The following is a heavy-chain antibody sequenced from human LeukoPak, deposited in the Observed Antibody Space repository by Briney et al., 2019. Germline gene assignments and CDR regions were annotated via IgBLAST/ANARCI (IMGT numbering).Heavy chain of an antibody. D-gene: IGHD2-2*01. V-gene: IGHV3-23*01. J-gene: IGHJ3*02. Sequence: PGGSLRLSCAAPGFTFSSYAMSWVRQAPGKGLEWVSAISGSGGSTYYADSVKGRFTISRDNSKNTLYLQMNSLRAEDTAVYYRAKDLVARYCSSTSCPIQSRAFDIWGQGTMVTVSS. CDR1: GFTFSSYA. CDR3: AKDLVARYCSSTSCPIQSRAFDI. CDR2: ISGSGGST.